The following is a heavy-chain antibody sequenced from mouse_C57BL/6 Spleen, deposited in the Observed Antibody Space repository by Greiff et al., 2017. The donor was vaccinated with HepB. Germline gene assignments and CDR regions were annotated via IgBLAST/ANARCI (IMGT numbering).Heavy chain of an antibody. D-gene: IGHD3-2*02. CDR1: GFTFTDYY. V-gene: IGHV7-3*01. CDR3: ARPDSSGYEDLAY. J-gene: IGHJ3*01. Sequence: EVQRVESGGGLVQPGGSLSLSCAASGFTFTDYYMSWVRQPPGKALEWLGFIRNKANGYTTEYSASVKGRFTISRDNSQSILYLQMNALRAEDSATYYCARPDSSGYEDLAYWGQGTLVTVSA. CDR2: IRNKANGYTT.